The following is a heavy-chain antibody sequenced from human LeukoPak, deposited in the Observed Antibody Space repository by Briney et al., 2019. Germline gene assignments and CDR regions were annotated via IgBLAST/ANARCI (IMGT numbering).Heavy chain of an antibody. D-gene: IGHD3-22*01. V-gene: IGHV5-51*01. CDR1: GYSFTSYW. J-gene: IGHJ4*02. Sequence: GESLKISCRGSGYSFTSYWIGWVRQMPGKGLEWMGIIYPGDSDTRYSPSFQGQVTISADKSINTAYLQWSSLKASDTAMYYCARRESNYYDSSGYSYYFDYWGQGTLVTVSS. CDR3: ARRESNYYDSSGYSYYFDY. CDR2: IYPGDSDT.